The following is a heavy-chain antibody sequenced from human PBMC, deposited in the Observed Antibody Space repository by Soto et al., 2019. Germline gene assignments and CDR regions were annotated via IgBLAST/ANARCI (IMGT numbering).Heavy chain of an antibody. D-gene: IGHD1-7*01. CDR3: ARQGVALELDL. V-gene: IGHV3-73*01. CDR1: GFTFNIAA. Sequence: EVQLEDSGGGLVQPGGSLKLSCAASGFTFNIAAIHWVRQASWKGLEWVGLIRNKANGYATAYAASVRGRITVSRDDSKNMAFLEINSLKTEDTAVYYCARQGVALELDLWGQGTLVTVSS. J-gene: IGHJ5*02. CDR2: IRNKANGYAT.